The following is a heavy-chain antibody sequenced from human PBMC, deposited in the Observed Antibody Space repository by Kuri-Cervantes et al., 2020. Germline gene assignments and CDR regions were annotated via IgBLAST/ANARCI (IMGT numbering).Heavy chain of an antibody. J-gene: IGHJ4*02. V-gene: IGHV3-48*03. Sequence: GGSLRLSCAASEFTFSSYEMNWVRQAPGKGLEWVSYISSSGSSIYYADSVKGRFTISRDNAKNSLSLQMNSLRDEDTAVYYCARDRPYYYDSSGYWDYWGQGTLVTVSS. CDR1: EFTFSSYE. D-gene: IGHD3-22*01. CDR2: ISSSGSSI. CDR3: ARDRPYYYDSSGYWDY.